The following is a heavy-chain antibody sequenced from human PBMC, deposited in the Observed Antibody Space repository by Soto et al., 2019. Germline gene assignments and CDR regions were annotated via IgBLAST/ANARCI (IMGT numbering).Heavy chain of an antibody. Sequence: GAGPTLVNPTQTLTLICTFSGFSLSTSGVGVGWIRQPPGKALEWLALIYWDDDKRYSPSLKSRLTITKDTSKNQVVLTMTNMDPVDTATYYCAHRVYGSGTQGRWFDPWGQGTLVTVSS. CDR3: AHRVYGSGTQGRWFDP. D-gene: IGHD3-10*01. J-gene: IGHJ5*02. CDR2: IYWDDDK. CDR1: GFSLSTSGVG. V-gene: IGHV2-5*02.